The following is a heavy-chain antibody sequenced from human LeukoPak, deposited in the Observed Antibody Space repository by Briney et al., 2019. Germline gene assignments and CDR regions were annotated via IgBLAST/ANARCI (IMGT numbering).Heavy chain of an antibody. J-gene: IGHJ6*02. CDR1: GFTFSNYR. CDR2: ISSSSDDI. CDR3: AREEGNWNPSHGMDV. V-gene: IGHV3-21*01. Sequence: PGGSLRLSCVASGFTFSNYRMNWVRQAPGKGLEWVSFISSSSDDICYADSLKGRFTISRDNARNSLYLQMNSLRAEDTAVYFCAREEGNWNPSHGMDVWGQGTTVTVSS. D-gene: IGHD1-1*01.